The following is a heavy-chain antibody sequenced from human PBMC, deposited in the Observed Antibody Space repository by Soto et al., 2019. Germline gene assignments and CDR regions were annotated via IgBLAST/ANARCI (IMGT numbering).Heavy chain of an antibody. CDR1: GAYISSYF. Sequence: QVQLQESGPGLVKPSETLSLTCSVSGAYISSYFWSWIRQPPGKGLELIGYIYYSGNTDYNPSLESRVTMSVDTTKNEVSLRLSSVTAADTAVYYCARVQGWHQVNSWSDPWGQGTLVTVSS. CDR2: IYYSGNT. CDR3: ARVQGWHQVNSWSDP. V-gene: IGHV4-59*01. J-gene: IGHJ5*02. D-gene: IGHD2-21*01.